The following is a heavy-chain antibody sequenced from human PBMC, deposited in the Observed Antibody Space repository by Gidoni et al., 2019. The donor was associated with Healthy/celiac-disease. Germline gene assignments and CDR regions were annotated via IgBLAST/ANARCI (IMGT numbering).Heavy chain of an antibody. Sequence: QVQLQQWGARLLKPSETLSLTCAVYGGSFSGYYWSWIRQPPGKGLEWIGEINHSGSTNYNPSLKSRVTISVDTSKNQFSLKLSSVTAADTAVYYCARGHRIAARPGWFDPWGQGTLVTVSS. CDR1: GGSFSGYY. J-gene: IGHJ5*02. V-gene: IGHV4-34*01. D-gene: IGHD6-6*01. CDR2: INHSGST. CDR3: ARGHRIAARPGWFDP.